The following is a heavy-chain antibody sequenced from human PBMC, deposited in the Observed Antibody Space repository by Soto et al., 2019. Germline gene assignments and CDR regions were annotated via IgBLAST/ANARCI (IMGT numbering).Heavy chain of an antibody. J-gene: IGHJ3*02. CDR1: GGTFSSYA. Sequence: QVQLVQSGAEVKKPGSSVKVSCKASGGTFSSYAISWVRQATGQGLEWMGGIIPIFGTANYAQKFQGRVTITADESTSTAYMELSSLRSEDTAVYYCAGRGVDYDSSGYYAFDIWGQGTMVTVSS. D-gene: IGHD3-22*01. V-gene: IGHV1-69*01. CDR2: IIPIFGTA. CDR3: AGRGVDYDSSGYYAFDI.